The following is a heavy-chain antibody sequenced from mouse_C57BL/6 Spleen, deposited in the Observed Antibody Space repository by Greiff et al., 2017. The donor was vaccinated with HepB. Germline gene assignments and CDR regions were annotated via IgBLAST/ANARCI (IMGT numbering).Heavy chain of an antibody. CDR2: ISSGSSTI. CDR1: GFTFSDYG. CDR3: ARESRCYYYGSSYVDYYAMDY. Sequence: EVQGVESGGGLVKPGGSLKLSCAASGFTFSDYGMHWVRQAPEKGLEWVAYISSGSSTIYYADTVKGRFTISRDNAKNTLFLQMTSLRSEDTAMYYGARESRCYYYGSSYVDYYAMDYWGQGTSVTVSS. D-gene: IGHD1-1*01. J-gene: IGHJ4*01. V-gene: IGHV5-17*01.